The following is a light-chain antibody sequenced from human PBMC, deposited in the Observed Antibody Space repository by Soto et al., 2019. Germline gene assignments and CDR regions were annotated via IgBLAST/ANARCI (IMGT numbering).Light chain of an antibody. J-gene: IGKJ4*01. CDR1: QSVSSNY. CDR3: QLYFTSPLT. Sequence: EVVLTQSPGTLSLSPGESDTLSCRASQSVSSNYLAWYQQKPGQAPRLLIDGVSTRATGIPDRFSGSGSGTDFSLTISRLEPEELARYYCQLYFTSPLTFGGGTKVEIK. V-gene: IGKV3-20*01. CDR2: GVS.